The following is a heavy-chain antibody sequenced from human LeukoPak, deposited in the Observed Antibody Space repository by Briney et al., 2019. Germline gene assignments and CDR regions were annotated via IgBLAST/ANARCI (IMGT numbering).Heavy chain of an antibody. D-gene: IGHD3-3*02. J-gene: IGHJ4*02. Sequence: GGSLRLSCAASGFTFSSYAMSWVRQAPGKGLEWVSAISGSGGSTYYADSVKGRFTISRDISRDTLYLQMNSLRAEDTAVYYCARDSPFAVLDSWGQGTLVTVSS. CDR1: GFTFSSYA. CDR3: ARDSPFAVLDS. CDR2: ISGSGGST. V-gene: IGHV3-23*01.